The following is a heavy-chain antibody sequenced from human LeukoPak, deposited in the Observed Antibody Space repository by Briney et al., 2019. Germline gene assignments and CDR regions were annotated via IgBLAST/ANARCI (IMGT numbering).Heavy chain of an antibody. CDR1: GYTFTSYW. D-gene: IGHD4-17*01. J-gene: IGHJ4*02. CDR2: IYPGDSDT. CDR3: ARHHDYGDYGCFDY. Sequence: GESLQISCQGSGYTFTSYWIGWVRQLPGKGLEWMGIIYPGDSDTRYSPSFQGQVTISADKSIRTAYLQWSSLKASDTAIYYCARHHDYGDYGCFDYWGQGTLATVSS. V-gene: IGHV5-51*01.